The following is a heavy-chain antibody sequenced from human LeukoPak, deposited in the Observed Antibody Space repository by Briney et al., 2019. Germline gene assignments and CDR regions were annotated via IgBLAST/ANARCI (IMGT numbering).Heavy chain of an antibody. D-gene: IGHD3-3*01. CDR2: ISSSSSYI. CDR3: ARDLITIFGVVITKTFDY. Sequence: GGSLRLSCAASGFTFSSYSMNWVRQAPGKGLEWVSSISSSSSYIYYADSVKGRFTISRDNAKNLLYLQMNSLRAEDTAVYYCARDLITIFGVVITKTFDYWGQGTLVTVSS. J-gene: IGHJ4*02. CDR1: GFTFSSYS. V-gene: IGHV3-21*01.